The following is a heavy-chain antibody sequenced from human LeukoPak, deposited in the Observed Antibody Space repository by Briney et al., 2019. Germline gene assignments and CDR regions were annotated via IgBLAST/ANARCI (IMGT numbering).Heavy chain of an antibody. J-gene: IGHJ4*02. Sequence: GGSLRLSCAASGFTFSTYAMTWVRQAPGKGLEWVSGISGSGGNTYYADSVKGRFTISRDNSKNTLYLQMNSPRAEDTAVYYCAKDKRRRSVAVRPDFFDYWGQGTLVTVSS. CDR3: AKDKRRRSVAVRPDFFDY. CDR1: GFTFSTYA. CDR2: ISGSGGNT. D-gene: IGHD6-6*01. V-gene: IGHV3-23*01.